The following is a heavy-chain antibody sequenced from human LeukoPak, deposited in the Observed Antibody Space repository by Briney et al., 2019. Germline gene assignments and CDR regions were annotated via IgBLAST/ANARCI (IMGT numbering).Heavy chain of an antibody. CDR3: VGEVSGGFER. Sequence: GASVTVSCKASGHGFTGYHIHWVRQAPGQGLEWMAWMNTNDGGISYAQRIQGRVTVTRDKSTNTAYVELRDLRFDDTAIYYCVGEVSGGFERWGQGSPVTVSS. CDR2: MNTNDGGI. J-gene: IGHJ5*02. V-gene: IGHV1-2*02. CDR1: GHGFTGYH. D-gene: IGHD2-8*01.